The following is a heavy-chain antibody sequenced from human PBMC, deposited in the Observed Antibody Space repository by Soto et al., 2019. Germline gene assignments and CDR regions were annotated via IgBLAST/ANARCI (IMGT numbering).Heavy chain of an antibody. V-gene: IGHV3-30*18. J-gene: IGHJ6*02. CDR3: AKKDV. CDR2: ISYDGSNK. CDR1: GFTFSSYD. Sequence: QVQLVESGGGVVQPGRSLRLSCAASGFTFSSYDMHWVRQAPGKGLEWVAVISYDGSNKYYADSVKGRFTISRDNSKNTLYLQMNSLRAEDTAVYYCAKKDVWGQGTTVTVSS.